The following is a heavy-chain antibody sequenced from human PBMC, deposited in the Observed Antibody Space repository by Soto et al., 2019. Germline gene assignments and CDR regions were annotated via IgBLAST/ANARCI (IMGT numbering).Heavy chain of an antibody. J-gene: IGHJ5*02. Sequence: SETLSLTCTASGGSINDYYWGWIRQPPGKGLEWIGHVSSSGSTKYTPSLQSRVTISVGTSKKQFSLKLNSVTAADTAVYYCARGEGNYYVRSGHYVNWFDPWGQGKMVTVST. CDR2: VSSSGST. CDR1: GGSINDYY. D-gene: IGHD3-22*01. V-gene: IGHV4-59*01. CDR3: ARGEGNYYVRSGHYVNWFDP.